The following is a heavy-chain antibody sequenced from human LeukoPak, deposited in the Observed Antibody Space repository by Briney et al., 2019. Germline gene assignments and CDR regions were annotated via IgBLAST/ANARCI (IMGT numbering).Heavy chain of an antibody. Sequence: ASVKVSCKASGYTFTSYDINWVRQAPGQALEWMGWISAYNGNTKYAQKLQGRVTMTIDTSTSTAYMDLRSLRSDDTAVYYCASSKWSAGGDYYSYMDVWGKGTTVTVSS. CDR2: ISAYNGNT. D-gene: IGHD6-13*01. V-gene: IGHV1-18*01. J-gene: IGHJ6*03. CDR3: ASSKWSAGGDYYSYMDV. CDR1: GYTFTSYD.